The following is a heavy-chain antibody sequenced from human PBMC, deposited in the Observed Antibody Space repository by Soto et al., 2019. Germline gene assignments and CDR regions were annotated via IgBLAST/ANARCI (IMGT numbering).Heavy chain of an antibody. CDR3: ARGSWFGDLGNFNSGMAV. CDR1: GYTFSNYD. D-gene: IGHD3-10*01. J-gene: IGHJ6*02. Sequence: QVQLVQSGAEVKKPGASVKVSCKASGYTFSNYDINWVRQATGQGLEWMGWMNPNSGDTGYAQKFGGRVTMTSNTSISKAYMDLSGLRSEDRAVYYCARGSWFGDLGNFNSGMAVWGQGPTVSVSS. V-gene: IGHV1-8*01. CDR2: MNPNSGDT.